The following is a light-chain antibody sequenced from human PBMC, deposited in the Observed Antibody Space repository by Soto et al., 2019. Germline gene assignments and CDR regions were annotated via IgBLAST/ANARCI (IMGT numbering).Light chain of an antibody. CDR1: SSDVGGYNY. J-gene: IGLJ2*01. CDR2: EVT. Sequence: QSALTQPPSASGSLGQSVTISCTGTSSDVGGYNYVSWHQQHPGKAHKVMIYEVTKRPPGVPDRFSGSKSGNTASLTVSGLRAEDDSDYYCSSFAGGGNPVLLGGGTQVTVL. V-gene: IGLV2-8*01. CDR3: SSFAGGGNPVL.